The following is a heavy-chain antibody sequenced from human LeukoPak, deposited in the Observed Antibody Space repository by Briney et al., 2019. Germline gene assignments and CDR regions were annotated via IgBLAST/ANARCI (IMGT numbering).Heavy chain of an antibody. J-gene: IGHJ5*02. Sequence: SQTLSLTCTVSGGSISSGGYYWSWIRQHPGKGLEWIGYIYYSGSTYYNPSLKSRVTISVDTSKNQFSLKLSSVTAADTAVYYCASQHSSGWDNWFDPWGQGTLVTVSS. V-gene: IGHV4-31*03. CDR1: GGSISSGGYY. CDR3: ASQHSSGWDNWFDP. CDR2: IYYSGST. D-gene: IGHD6-19*01.